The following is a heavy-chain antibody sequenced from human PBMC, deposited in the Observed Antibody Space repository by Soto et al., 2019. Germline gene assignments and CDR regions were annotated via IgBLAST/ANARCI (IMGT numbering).Heavy chain of an antibody. CDR3: ARVSGFLLHFDY. Sequence: PSETLSLTCTVSGGSISSGDYYWSWIRQPPGKGLEWIGYIYYSGSTYYNPSLKSRVTISVDTSKNQFSLKLSSVTAADTAVYYCARVSGFLLHFDYWGRGTLVTVSS. CDR1: GGSISSGDYY. D-gene: IGHD1-26*01. V-gene: IGHV4-30-4*01. CDR2: IYYSGST. J-gene: IGHJ4*02.